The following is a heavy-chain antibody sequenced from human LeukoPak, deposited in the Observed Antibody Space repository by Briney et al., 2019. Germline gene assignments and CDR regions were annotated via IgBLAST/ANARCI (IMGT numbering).Heavy chain of an antibody. Sequence: SETLSLTCTLSGGSISSSSYYWGWIRQPPGKGLEWIGSIYYSGSTYYNPSLKSRVTISVDTSKNQFSLKLSSVTAADTAVYYCARHPNIYYYYMDVWGKGTTVTVSS. D-gene: IGHD2/OR15-2a*01. CDR2: IYYSGST. CDR1: GGSISSSSYY. V-gene: IGHV4-39*01. J-gene: IGHJ6*03. CDR3: ARHPNIYYYYMDV.